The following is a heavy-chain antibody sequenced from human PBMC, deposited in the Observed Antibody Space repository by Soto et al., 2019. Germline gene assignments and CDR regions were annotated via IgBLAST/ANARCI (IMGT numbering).Heavy chain of an antibody. J-gene: IGHJ6*02. D-gene: IGHD3-22*01. CDR1: GFTVSSNY. V-gene: IGHV3-53*01. CDR2: IYSGGST. Sequence: EVQLVESGGGLIQPGGSLRLSCAASGFTVSSNYMSWVRQAPGKGLEWVSVIYSGGSTYYADSVKGRFTISRDNSKNTLSLQMNSLRAEDTAVYYCARATRMIRSYGMDVWGQGTTVTVSS. CDR3: ARATRMIRSYGMDV.